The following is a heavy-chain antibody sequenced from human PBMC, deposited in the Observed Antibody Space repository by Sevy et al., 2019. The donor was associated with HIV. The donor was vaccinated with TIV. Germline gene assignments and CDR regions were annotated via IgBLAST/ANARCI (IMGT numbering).Heavy chain of an antibody. CDR1: GDSVSSNSAA. J-gene: IGHJ4*02. D-gene: IGHD4-17*01. CDR2: TYYASRWYN. CDR3: ARLPLRSLLYYFDY. Sequence: SQTLSLTCAISGDSVSSNSAAWNWIRQSPSRGLEWLGRTYYASRWYNDYAVSVIGRITINPDTSKNQFSLQLNSVTPEDTAVYYCARLPLRSLLYYFDYWGQGVLVTVSS. V-gene: IGHV6-1*01.